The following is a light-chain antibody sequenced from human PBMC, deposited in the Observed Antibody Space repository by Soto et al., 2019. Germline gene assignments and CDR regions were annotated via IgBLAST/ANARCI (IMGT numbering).Light chain of an antibody. Sequence: EIVLTQSPGTLSLSPGERAALSCRASQSVSSSYLAWYQQKRGQAPRLLIYGASSRATGVPDRFSGSGSGTDFTLTISRLEPEDFAVYYCQQYGDLITFGQGTRPQIK. CDR1: QSVSSSY. CDR3: QQYGDLIT. V-gene: IGKV3-20*01. CDR2: GAS. J-gene: IGKJ5*01.